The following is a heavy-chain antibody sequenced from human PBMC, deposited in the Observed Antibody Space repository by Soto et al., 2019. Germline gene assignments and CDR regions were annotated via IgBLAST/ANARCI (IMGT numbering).Heavy chain of an antibody. CDR3: ARRPSLGDSSGYYSPEPYY. CDR1: GYSFTSYW. CDR2: IYPGDSDT. V-gene: IGHV5-51*01. J-gene: IGHJ4*02. Sequence: PGESLKISCKGSGYSFTSYWIGWVRQMPGKGLEWMGIIYPGDSDTRYSPSFQGQVTISADKSISTAYLQWSSLKASDTAMYYCARRPSLGDSSGYYSPEPYYWGQGTLVTVSS. D-gene: IGHD3-22*01.